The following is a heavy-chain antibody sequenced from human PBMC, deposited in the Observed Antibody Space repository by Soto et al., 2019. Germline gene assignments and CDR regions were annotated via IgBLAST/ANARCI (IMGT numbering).Heavy chain of an antibody. Sequence: LRLSCAASGFTFSSYWMSWVRQAPGKGLEWVANIKQDGSEKSYVDSVKGRFTISRDNAKNSLYLQMNSLRAEDTAVYYCARIELRLLEWLLQEFDYWGQGTLVTVSS. J-gene: IGHJ4*02. CDR1: GFTFSSYW. CDR2: IKQDGSEK. CDR3: ARIELRLLEWLLQEFDY. D-gene: IGHD3-3*01. V-gene: IGHV3-7*01.